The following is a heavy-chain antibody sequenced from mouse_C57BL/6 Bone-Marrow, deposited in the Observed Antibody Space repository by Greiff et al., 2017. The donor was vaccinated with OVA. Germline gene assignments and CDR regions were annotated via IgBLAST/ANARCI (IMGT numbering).Heavy chain of an antibody. CDR3: ARRGKLGRDFAY. J-gene: IGHJ3*01. CDR2: IDPSDSYT. D-gene: IGHD4-1*01. V-gene: IGHV1-69*01. CDR1: GYTFTSYW. Sequence: QVQLQQPGAELVMPGASVKLSCKASGYTFTSYWMHWVKPRPGQGLEWIGEIDPSDSYTNYNQKFKGKSTLTVDKSSSTAYMQLSSLTSEDSAVYDCARRGKLGRDFAYWGQGTLVTVSA.